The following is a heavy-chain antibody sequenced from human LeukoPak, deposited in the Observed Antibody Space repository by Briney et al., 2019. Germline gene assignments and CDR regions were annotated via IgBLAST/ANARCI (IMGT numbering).Heavy chain of an antibody. D-gene: IGHD6-13*01. CDR1: GSSFTSYW. CDR3: ARQVSSSWSGANWFDP. CDR2: IYPGDSDT. J-gene: IGHJ5*02. Sequence: GASLKISCKGSGSSFTSYWIGWVRQMPGKGLEWMGIIYPGDSDTRYSPSFQGQVTISADKSISTAYLQWSSLKASDTAMYYCARQVSSSWSGANWFDPWGQGTLVTVSS. V-gene: IGHV5-51*01.